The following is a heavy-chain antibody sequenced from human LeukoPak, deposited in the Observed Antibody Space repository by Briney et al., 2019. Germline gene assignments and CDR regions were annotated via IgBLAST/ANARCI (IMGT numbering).Heavy chain of an antibody. J-gene: IGHJ6*03. CDR1: GFTFSSYA. CDR3: ARGLGVFYYYYYYMDG. D-gene: IGHD3-10*01. CDR2: ISSSSSYI. V-gene: IGHV3-21*01. Sequence: GGSLRLSCAASGFTFSSYAMSWVRQAPGKGLEWVSSISSSSSYIYYADSVKGRFTISRDNAKNSLYLQMNSLRAEDTAVYYCARGLGVFYYYYYYMDGWGKGTTVTVPS.